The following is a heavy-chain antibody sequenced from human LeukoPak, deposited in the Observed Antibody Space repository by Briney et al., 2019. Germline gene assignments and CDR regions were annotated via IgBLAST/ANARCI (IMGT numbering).Heavy chain of an antibody. CDR3: AKHIAVAGHYYFGY. CDR1: GGTFSSYA. J-gene: IGHJ4*02. D-gene: IGHD6-19*01. Sequence: GASVKVSCKASGGTFSSYAISWVRQAPGQGLEWMGRIIPILGIANYAQKFQGRVTITADKSTSTAYMELSSLRSEDTAVYYCAKHIAVAGHYYFGYWGQGTLVTVSS. V-gene: IGHV1-69*04. CDR2: IIPILGIA.